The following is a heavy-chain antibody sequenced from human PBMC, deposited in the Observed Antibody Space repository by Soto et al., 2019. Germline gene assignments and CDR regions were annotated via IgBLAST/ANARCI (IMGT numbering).Heavy chain of an antibody. CDR2: ISSTTNYI. J-gene: IGHJ4*02. V-gene: IGHV3-21*06. Sequence: GGSLRLSCAASGFTVTRYSMNWVRQAPGKGLEWVSSISSTTNYIYYGDSMKGRFTISRDNGKNSLYLEMHSLIAEDTAVYYCARESEDLTSNFDYWGQGTLVTVSS. CDR1: GFTVTRYS. CDR3: ARESEDLTSNFDY.